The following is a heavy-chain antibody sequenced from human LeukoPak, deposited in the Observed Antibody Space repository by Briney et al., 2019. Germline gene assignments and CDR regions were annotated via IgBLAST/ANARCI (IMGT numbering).Heavy chain of an antibody. J-gene: IGHJ5*02. Sequence: ASVEVSCKASGYTFTSYDINWVRQATGQGLEWMGWMNPNSGNTGYAQKFQGRVTMTRNTSISTAYMELSSLGSEDTAVYYCARNPTVTTRRPRTSWFDPWGQGTLVTVSS. CDR1: GYTFTSYD. CDR2: MNPNSGNT. V-gene: IGHV1-8*01. D-gene: IGHD4-17*01. CDR3: ARNPTVTTRRPRTSWFDP.